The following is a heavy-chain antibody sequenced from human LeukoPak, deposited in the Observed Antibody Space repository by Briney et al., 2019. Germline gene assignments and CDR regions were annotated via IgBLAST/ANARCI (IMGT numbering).Heavy chain of an antibody. J-gene: IGHJ3*02. V-gene: IGHV4-59*01. CDR3: ARWNYYESSRAFDI. CDR1: GGSINSYY. Sequence: PSETLSLTCTVSGGSINSYYWSWIRQPPGKGLEWIGYIYYSGNTNYNPSLKSRVTVSVDTSKNHFSLKLNSVTAADTAMYYCARWNYYESSRAFDIWGQETMVTVSS. D-gene: IGHD3-22*01. CDR2: IYYSGNT.